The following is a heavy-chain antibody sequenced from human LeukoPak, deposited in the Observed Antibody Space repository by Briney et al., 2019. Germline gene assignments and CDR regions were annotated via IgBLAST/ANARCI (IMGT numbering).Heavy chain of an antibody. D-gene: IGHD2-2*01. CDR3: ARGLVVVPAAMAY. Sequence: PGGSLRLSCAASGFTFRNYGMHWVRQAPGKGLEWVAFIRYDGSNKYYADSVKGRFTISRDNSKNTLYLQMNSLGAEDTAVYYCARGLVVVPAAMAYWGQGTLVTVSS. CDR1: GFTFRNYG. CDR2: IRYDGSNK. J-gene: IGHJ4*02. V-gene: IGHV3-30*02.